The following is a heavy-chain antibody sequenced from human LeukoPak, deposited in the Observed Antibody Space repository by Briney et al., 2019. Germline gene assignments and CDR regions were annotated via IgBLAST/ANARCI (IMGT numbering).Heavy chain of an antibody. CDR1: GASISSSFYY. V-gene: IGHV4-39*01. Sequence: SETLSLTCTVSGASISSSFYYWGWIRQPPGKGLEWIGSIYYSGSTYYNPSLKSRVTISVDTSKNQLSLKLRSVTAADTAVYYCSKSMTMRLVVKGYYHDCWGQGTLVTVSS. CDR3: SKSMTMRLVVKGYYHDC. J-gene: IGHJ4*02. CDR2: IYYSGST. D-gene: IGHD3-22*01.